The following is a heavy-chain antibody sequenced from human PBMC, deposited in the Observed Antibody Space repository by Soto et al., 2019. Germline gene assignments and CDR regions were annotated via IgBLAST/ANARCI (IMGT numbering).Heavy chain of an antibody. CDR3: ARNEGITGTTGPYYYYMDV. V-gene: IGHV4-59*01. Sequence: PSGTLSLTCPFSCGSISSYYWSWVPQPPGEGLEWIGYIYYSGSTNYNPSLKSRVTISVDTSKNQFSLKLSSVTAADTAVYYCARNEGITGTTGPYYYYMDVWGKGTTVTVSS. CDR1: CGSISSYY. D-gene: IGHD1-7*01. J-gene: IGHJ6*03. CDR2: IYYSGST.